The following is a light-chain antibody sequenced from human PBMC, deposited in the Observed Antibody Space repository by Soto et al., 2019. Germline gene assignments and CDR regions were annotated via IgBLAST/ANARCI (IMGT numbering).Light chain of an antibody. CDR1: SSDLAIYNY. V-gene: IGLV2-14*01. CDR2: QVT. J-gene: IGLJ1*01. CDR3: SSYTDSSTYV. Sequence: QSALTQPASVSGSPGQSITISCTGTSSDLAIYNYVSWYQQQPGKAPKLMSYQVTNRPSGVSNRFSGSRSGNTASLTISGLQDEDEADYYCSSYTDSSTYVFGTGTKVTVL.